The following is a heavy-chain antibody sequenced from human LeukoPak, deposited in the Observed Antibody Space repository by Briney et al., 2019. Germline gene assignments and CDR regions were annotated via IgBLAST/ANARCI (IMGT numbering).Heavy chain of an antibody. Sequence: SETLSLTCTVSGDSFSSYYWSWIRQPPGKGLEWIGSIHYSGSTYYNPSLKSRVTISVDTSKNQFSLKLTSVTAADTAVYYCARRQGLYAFDIWGQGTMVTVSS. J-gene: IGHJ3*02. D-gene: IGHD6-19*01. CDR1: GDSFSSYY. V-gene: IGHV4-59*12. CDR3: ARRQGLYAFDI. CDR2: IHYSGST.